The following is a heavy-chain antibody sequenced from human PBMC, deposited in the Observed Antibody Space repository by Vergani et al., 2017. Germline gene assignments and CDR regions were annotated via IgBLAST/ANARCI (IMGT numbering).Heavy chain of an antibody. CDR1: GYTFTAYY. CDR2: ISPDGFST. J-gene: IGHJ4*02. Sequence: QVQLVQSGAEVGKPGASVKISCKASGYTFTAYYIHWVRQAPEQGLEWVGVISPDGFSTFYAQKFQGRVTITRDTSTSTVYVEVTSLRSDDTAVYYWAREPPLTGCLDYWGQGTLVTVSS. CDR3: AREPPLTGCLDY. D-gene: IGHD3-9*01. V-gene: IGHV1-46*03.